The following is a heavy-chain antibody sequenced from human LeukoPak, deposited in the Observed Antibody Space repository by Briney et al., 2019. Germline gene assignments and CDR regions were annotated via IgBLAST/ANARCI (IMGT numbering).Heavy chain of an antibody. CDR1: GGSINDYY. D-gene: IGHD4-17*01. V-gene: IGHV4-59*01. CDR3: ARVVRGAVTSNCFDP. Sequence: SETLSLTCTVSGGSINDYYWTWIRQAPGKGLEWLGYISNSGTTDYNPSLKSRVTMSVDTSKNEFSLKVTSVTAADTAMYYCARVVRGAVTSNCFDPWGQGTLVTVSS. J-gene: IGHJ5*02. CDR2: ISNSGTT.